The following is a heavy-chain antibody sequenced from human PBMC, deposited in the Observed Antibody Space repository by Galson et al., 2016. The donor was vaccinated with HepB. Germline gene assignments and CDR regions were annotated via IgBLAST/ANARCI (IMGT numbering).Heavy chain of an antibody. V-gene: IGHV3-7*01. Sequence: SLRLSCAASGFSLSSYWMSWVRQAPGRGLEWVANIKQDGSEKYYVDSVKGRFTISRDDAKNSVYLQMNSLRAEDTALYYCARGGGISWDGMDVWGQGTTVTVSS. CDR2: IKQDGSEK. J-gene: IGHJ6*02. D-gene: IGHD1-26*01. CDR1: GFSLSSYW. CDR3: ARGGGISWDGMDV.